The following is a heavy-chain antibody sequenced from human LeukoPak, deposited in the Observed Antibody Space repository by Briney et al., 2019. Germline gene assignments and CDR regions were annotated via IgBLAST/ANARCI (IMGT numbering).Heavy chain of an antibody. D-gene: IGHD5-12*01. CDR2: ISSSDTTI. CDR3: ANILIDIVAPGDYFDY. J-gene: IGHJ4*02. CDR1: GFTFSSYE. Sequence: GGSLRLSCAASGFTFSSYEMTWVRQAPGKGLEWVSNISSSDTTIHYADSVKGRFTISRDNSRNTLYRQMNSLRAEDTAVYYCANILIDIVAPGDYFDYWGQGTLVTVSS. V-gene: IGHV3-48*03.